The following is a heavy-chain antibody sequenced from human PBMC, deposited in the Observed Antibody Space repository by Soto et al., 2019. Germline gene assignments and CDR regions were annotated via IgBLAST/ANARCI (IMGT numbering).Heavy chain of an antibody. CDR2: ISGSGGST. CDR1: GFTFSSYA. Sequence: PGGSLRLSCAASGFTFSSYAMSWVRQAPGKGLEWVSAISGSGGSTYYADSVKGRFTISKDNSKNTLYLQMNSLRAEDTAVYYCAKFAKAPGWTGSLFDYWGQGTLVTVSS. V-gene: IGHV3-23*01. D-gene: IGHD6-19*01. J-gene: IGHJ4*02. CDR3: AKFAKAPGWTGSLFDY.